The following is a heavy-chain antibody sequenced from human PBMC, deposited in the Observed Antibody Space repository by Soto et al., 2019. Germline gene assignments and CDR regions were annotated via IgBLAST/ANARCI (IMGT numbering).Heavy chain of an antibody. CDR2: IYYSGST. J-gene: IGHJ6*02. Sequence: SETLSLTCTVSGGSISSGDYYWSWIRQPPGKGLEWIGYIYYSGSTYYNPSLKSRVTISVDTSKNQFSLKLSSVTAADTAVYYCARDSYGGQSYYYYGMDVWGQGTTVTVSS. V-gene: IGHV4-30-4*01. CDR3: ARDSYGGQSYYYYGMDV. D-gene: IGHD4-17*01. CDR1: GGSISSGDYY.